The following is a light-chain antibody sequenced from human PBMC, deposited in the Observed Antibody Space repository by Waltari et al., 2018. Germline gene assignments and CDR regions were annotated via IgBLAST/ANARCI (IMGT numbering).Light chain of an antibody. V-gene: IGKV1-5*03. Sequence: DIQMTQSPSTLSASVGDRVTITCRASQSISSWLAWYQQKPGKAPKLLIYKASSLESGVPSMFSGSGAVTEFHLTISSLQPDDFATYYCQQYNSYSRTFGQGTKVEIK. CDR1: QSISSW. CDR3: QQYNSYSRT. J-gene: IGKJ1*01. CDR2: KAS.